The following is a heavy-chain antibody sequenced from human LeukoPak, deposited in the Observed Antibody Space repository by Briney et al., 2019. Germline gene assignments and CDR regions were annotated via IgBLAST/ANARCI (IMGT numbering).Heavy chain of an antibody. CDR1: GFTVSSNY. CDR2: SYSGNTT. Sequence: GGSLRLSCAASGFTVSSNYMSWVRQAPGKGLEWVAISYSGNTTYCADSVRGRFTISRDKSKNRLHLQMNSLRAEGTAVYYCATYSSGRRGYYFDSWRQGTLVTVSS. CDR3: ATYSSGRRGYYFDS. D-gene: IGHD6-19*01. V-gene: IGHV3-66*01. J-gene: IGHJ4*02.